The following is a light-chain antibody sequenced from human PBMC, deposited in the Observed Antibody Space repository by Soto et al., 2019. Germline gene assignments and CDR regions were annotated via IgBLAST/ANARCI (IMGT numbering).Light chain of an antibody. V-gene: IGKV3-15*01. CDR1: QSVSSN. Sequence: EIVMTQSPATLSVSPGERATLSCRASQSVSSNLAWYQQKAGQAPRLLIYGTSTRATGIPARFSGSGSGTEFTLTISNLQSEDFAVYFCQQYHNWPPITFGQGTRLEIK. CDR3: QQYHNWPPIT. J-gene: IGKJ5*01. CDR2: GTS.